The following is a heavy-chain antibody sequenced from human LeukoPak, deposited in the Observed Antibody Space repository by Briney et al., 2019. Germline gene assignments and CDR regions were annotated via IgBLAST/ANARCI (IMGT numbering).Heavy chain of an antibody. Sequence: GASVKVSCKASGYTFTGYYMHWVRQAPGQGLEWMGWINPNSGGTNYAQKFQGRVTMTRDTSISTAYMELSRLRSDDTAVYYCARGGGTWLYDSSAWDAFDIWGQGTMVTVSS. J-gene: IGHJ3*02. CDR3: ARGGGTWLYDSSAWDAFDI. V-gene: IGHV1-2*02. D-gene: IGHD3-22*01. CDR2: INPNSGGT. CDR1: GYTFTGYY.